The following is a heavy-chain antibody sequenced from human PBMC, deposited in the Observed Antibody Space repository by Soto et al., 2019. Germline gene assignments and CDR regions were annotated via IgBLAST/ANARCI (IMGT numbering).Heavy chain of an antibody. V-gene: IGHV1-46*01. CDR2: INPSGGST. CDR1: GYTFTSYY. D-gene: IGHD3-10*01. CDR3: ARGKLRYYYGSGSQSGRFDP. Sequence: ASVKVSCKASGYTFTSYYMHWVRQAPGQGLEWMGIINPSGGSTSYAQKFQGRVTMTRDTSTSTVYMELSSLRSEDTAVYYCARGKLRYYYGSGSQSGRFDPWGHGTLVTVSS. J-gene: IGHJ5*02.